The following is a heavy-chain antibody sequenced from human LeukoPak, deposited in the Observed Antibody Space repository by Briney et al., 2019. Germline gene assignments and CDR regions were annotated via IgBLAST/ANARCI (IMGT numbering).Heavy chain of an antibody. D-gene: IGHD6-19*01. V-gene: IGHV3-64*01. CDR3: ARGGGWIYFDY. J-gene: IGHJ4*02. CDR1: GFTFSSYA. CDR2: ISSNGGST. Sequence: GGSLRLSCAASGFTFSSYAMHWVRQAPGKGLEYVSAISSNGGSTYYANSVKGRFTISRDNSKNTLYLQMGSLRAEDMAVYYCARGGGWIYFDYWDQGTLVTVSS.